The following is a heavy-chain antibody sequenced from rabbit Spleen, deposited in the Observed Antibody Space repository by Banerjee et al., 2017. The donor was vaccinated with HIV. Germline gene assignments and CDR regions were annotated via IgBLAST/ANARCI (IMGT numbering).Heavy chain of an antibody. CDR2: AYAGSSGST. J-gene: IGHJ4*01. Sequence: QSLEESGGGLVKPGASLTLTCKASGFSFNSGYDMCWVRQAPGKGLEWVACAYAGSSGSTYSATWAKGRFTISKTSSTTVTLQVTSLTAADTATYFCARETWGSTGNYGLWGPGTLVTVS. CDR1: GFSFNSGYD. D-gene: IGHD7-1*01. V-gene: IGHV1S40*01. CDR3: ARETWGSTGNYGL.